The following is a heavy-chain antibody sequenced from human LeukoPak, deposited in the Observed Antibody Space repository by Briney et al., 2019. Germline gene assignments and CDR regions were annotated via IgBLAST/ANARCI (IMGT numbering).Heavy chain of an antibody. D-gene: IGHD2-2*01. V-gene: IGHV3-48*01. Sequence: GGSLRLSCVTSGFPFSTYSMNWVRQAPGKGLEWLSYITSTSDTIYYADSVKGRFTISRDNAKNSLYLQMNSLRAEDTAVYYCAKARDCSSTSCYFDYWGQGTLVTVSS. CDR3: AKARDCSSTSCYFDY. CDR1: GFPFSTYS. J-gene: IGHJ4*02. CDR2: ITSTSDTI.